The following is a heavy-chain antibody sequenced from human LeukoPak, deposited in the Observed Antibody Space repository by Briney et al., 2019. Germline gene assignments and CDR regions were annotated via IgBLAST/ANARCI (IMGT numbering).Heavy chain of an antibody. CDR2: INPNSGGT. Sequence: ASVKVSCKASGYTFTCYYMHWVRQAPGQGLEWMGWINPNSGGTNSAQKPQGRVTMTTDTSTSTAYMELRSLRSDDTAVYYCRRRGLVEMATTNEPDYWGQGTLVTVSS. CDR3: RRRGLVEMATTNEPDY. CDR1: GYTFTCYY. D-gene: IGHD5-24*01. V-gene: IGHV1-2*02. J-gene: IGHJ4*02.